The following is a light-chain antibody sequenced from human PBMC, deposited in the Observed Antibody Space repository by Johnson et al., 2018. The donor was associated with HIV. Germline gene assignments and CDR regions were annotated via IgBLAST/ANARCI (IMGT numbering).Light chain of an antibody. CDR3: ETWDSSLSGV. CDR2: DND. Sequence: HSVLTQPPSVSAAPGQKVTISCSGSDSNIGNNYVSWYQQLPGTAPKLLIYDNDKRPSGIPDRFSGSKSGTSATLGITGLQTGDEADYYCETWDSSLSGVFGTGTKVTFL. J-gene: IGLJ1*01. V-gene: IGLV1-51*01. CDR1: DSNIGNNY.